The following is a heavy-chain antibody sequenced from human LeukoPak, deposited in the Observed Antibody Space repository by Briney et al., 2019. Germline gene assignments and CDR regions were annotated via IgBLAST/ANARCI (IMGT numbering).Heavy chain of an antibody. Sequence: GGSLRLSCAASGFTVSSNYMSWVRQAPGKGLEWVSVIYSGGSTYYADPVKGRFTISRDNSKNTLYLQMNSLRAEDTAVYYCARAFSRQYYDFWSGSYGMDVWGQGTTVTVSS. CDR2: IYSGGST. V-gene: IGHV3-53*01. CDR1: GFTVSSNY. CDR3: ARAFSRQYYDFWSGSYGMDV. J-gene: IGHJ6*02. D-gene: IGHD3-3*01.